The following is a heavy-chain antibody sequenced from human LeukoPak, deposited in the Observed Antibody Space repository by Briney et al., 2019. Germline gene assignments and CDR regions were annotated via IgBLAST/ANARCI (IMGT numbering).Heavy chain of an antibody. Sequence: SQTLSLTCAISGDTVSSNSAAWNWLRQSPSRGLEWLGRTYYRHKWYNYYGASVKSRITINPDTSKNQFSLHLNSVTTEDTAVYYCARGAAGAIDYWGQGTLVTVSS. J-gene: IGHJ4*02. V-gene: IGHV6-1*01. CDR3: ARGAAGAIDY. D-gene: IGHD6-13*01. CDR1: GDTVSSNSAA. CDR2: TYYRHKWYN.